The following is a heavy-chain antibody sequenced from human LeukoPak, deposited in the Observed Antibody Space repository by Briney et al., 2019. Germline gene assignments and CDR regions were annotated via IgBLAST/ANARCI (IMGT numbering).Heavy chain of an antibody. J-gene: IGHJ3*02. Sequence: PSETLSLTCTVSGGSISSYYWGWIRQPAGKGLEWIGRIYTSGSTNYNPSLKSRVTMSVDTSKNQFSLKLSSVTAADTAVYYCARDEQGVAGTSDAFDIWGQGTMVTVSS. CDR2: IYTSGST. CDR3: ARDEQGVAGTSDAFDI. V-gene: IGHV4-4*07. D-gene: IGHD6-19*01. CDR1: GGSISSYY.